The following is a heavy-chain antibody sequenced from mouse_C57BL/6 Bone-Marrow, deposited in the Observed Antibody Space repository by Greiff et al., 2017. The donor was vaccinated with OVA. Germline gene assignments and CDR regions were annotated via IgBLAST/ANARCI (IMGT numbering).Heavy chain of an antibody. V-gene: IGHV1-50*01. CDR3: ARLFLDYAMDY. Sequence: VQLQQPGAELVKPGASVKLSCKASGYTFTSYWMQWVKQRPGQGLEWIGEIDPSDSYTNYNQKFKGKATLTVDTSSSTAYIQLSSLTSEDSAVYYCARLFLDYAMDYWGQGTSVTVSS. CDR2: IDPSDSYT. CDR1: GYTFTSYW. J-gene: IGHJ4*01.